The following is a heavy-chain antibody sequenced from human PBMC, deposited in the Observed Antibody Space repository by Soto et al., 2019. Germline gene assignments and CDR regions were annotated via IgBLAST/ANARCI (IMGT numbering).Heavy chain of an antibody. D-gene: IGHD3-10*01. CDR1: GGSITTYY. CDR2: IYSGGST. Sequence: QVQLQEWGPGLVKPSETLSLTCTVSGGSITTYYWSWIRQPAGKGLEWIGRIYSGGSTNYNHSLRSRVTVSVDMSKNKFSLKLSSVTAADTAVYYCARGPGGFGELSLDYWGQGTLVTVSS. J-gene: IGHJ4*02. CDR3: ARGPGGFGELSLDY. V-gene: IGHV4-4*07.